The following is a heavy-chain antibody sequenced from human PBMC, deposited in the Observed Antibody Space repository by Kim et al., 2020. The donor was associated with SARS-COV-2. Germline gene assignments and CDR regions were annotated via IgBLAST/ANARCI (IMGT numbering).Heavy chain of an antibody. V-gene: IGHV3-33*01. CDR1: GFTFSSYA. CDR2: IWYDGSNK. J-gene: IGHJ4*02. CDR3: AAEEGWYDCSSAGIDY. D-gene: IGHD2-2*01. Sequence: GGSLRLSCAASGFTFSSYAMHWVRQAPGKGLEWVAVIWYDGSNKYYADSVKGRFTISRDNSKNTLYLQMNSLRAEDTAVYYCAAEEGWYDCSSAGIDYWGQGTLVTVSS.